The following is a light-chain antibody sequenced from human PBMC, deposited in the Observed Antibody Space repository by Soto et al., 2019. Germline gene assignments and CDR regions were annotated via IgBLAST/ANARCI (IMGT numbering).Light chain of an antibody. J-gene: IGKJ5*01. CDR3: QQYGSSPIT. CDR1: RSVLYKSNNKNH. CDR2: WAS. V-gene: IGKV4-1*01. Sequence: DIVMTQSPDSLAVSLGERATMNCKCSRSVLYKSNNKNHLAWYQQKPGQPPQLIIYWASTRESGVPERFSGSGSGTDFTLTISRLEPEDFAVYYCQQYGSSPITFGQGTRLEIK.